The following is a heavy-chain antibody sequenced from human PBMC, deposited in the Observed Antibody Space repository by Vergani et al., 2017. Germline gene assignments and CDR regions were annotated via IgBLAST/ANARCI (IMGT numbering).Heavy chain of an antibody. CDR1: GGSISSGSYY. J-gene: IGHJ5*02. D-gene: IGHD4-17*01. CDR3: ARHADDYGDYGGFDP. CDR2: IYTSGST. Sequence: QVQLQESGPGLVKPSQTLSLTCTVSGGSISSGSYYWSWIRQPAGKGLEWIGRIYTSGSTNYNPSLKSRVTISVDTSKNQFSLKLSSVTAADTAVYYCARHADDYGDYGGFDPWGQGTLVTVSS. V-gene: IGHV4-61*02.